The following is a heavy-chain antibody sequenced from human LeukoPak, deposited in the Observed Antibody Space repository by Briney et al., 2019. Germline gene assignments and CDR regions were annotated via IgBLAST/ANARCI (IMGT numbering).Heavy chain of an antibody. CDR2: ISWNSGSI. D-gene: IGHD1-26*01. CDR3: ARDRSGFSGNFDY. J-gene: IGHJ4*02. Sequence: GGSLRLSCAASGFTFDDYAMHWVRQAPGKGLEWVSGISWNSGSIGYADSVKGRFTISRDNAKNTLYLQMNSLRAEDTAVYYCARDRSGFSGNFDYWGQGTLVTVSS. CDR1: GFTFDDYA. V-gene: IGHV3-9*01.